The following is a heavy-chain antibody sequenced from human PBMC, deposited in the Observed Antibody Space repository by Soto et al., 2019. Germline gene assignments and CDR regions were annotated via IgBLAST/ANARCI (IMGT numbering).Heavy chain of an antibody. D-gene: IGHD3-16*02. J-gene: IGHJ6*02. Sequence: PSETLSLTCAVYGGSFSGYYWSWIRQPPGKGLEWIGEINHSGSTNYNPSLKSRVTISVDTSKNQFSLKLSSVTAADTAVYYCARYRHSRRMDVWGQGTTVTVSS. CDR1: GGSFSGYY. CDR3: ARYRHSRRMDV. CDR2: INHSGST. V-gene: IGHV4-34*01.